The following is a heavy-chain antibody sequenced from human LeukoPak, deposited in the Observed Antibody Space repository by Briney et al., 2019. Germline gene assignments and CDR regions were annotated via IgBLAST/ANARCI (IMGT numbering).Heavy chain of an antibody. CDR3: ARDRSRGDPWSVDY. V-gene: IGHV1-69*13. D-gene: IGHD3-16*01. CDR1: GGTFSSYA. J-gene: IGHJ4*02. Sequence: SVKVSCKASGGTFSSYAISWVRQAPGQGLEWMGGIIPIFGTANYAQKFQGRVTITADESTSTAYMELSSLRSEDTAVYYCARDRSRGDPWSVDYWGQGTLVTVSS. CDR2: IIPIFGTA.